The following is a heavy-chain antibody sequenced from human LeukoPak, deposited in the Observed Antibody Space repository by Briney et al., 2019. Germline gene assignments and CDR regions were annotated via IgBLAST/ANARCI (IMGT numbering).Heavy chain of an antibody. D-gene: IGHD3-3*01. V-gene: IGHV4-34*01. J-gene: IGHJ4*02. CDR3: ARHDFWSGYPFAY. CDR2: INHSGST. CDR1: GGSFSGYY. Sequence: SETLSLTCAVYGGSFSGYYWSWIRQPPGKGLEWIGEINHSGSTNYNPSLKSRVTISVDTSKNQFSLKLSSVTAADTAVYYCARHDFWSGYPFAYWGQGTLVTVSS.